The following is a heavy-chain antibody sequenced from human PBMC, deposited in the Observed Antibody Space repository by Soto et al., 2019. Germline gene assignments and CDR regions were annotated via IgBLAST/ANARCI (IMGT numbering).Heavy chain of an antibody. Sequence: QVQLQESGPGLVKPSQTLSLTCTVSGGSISSGDYYWSWIRQPPGKGLEWIGYIYYSGSTYYNPSLKIRVTISVDTSKNQFSLKLRSVTAADTAVYYCARVVVVPAETYYFDYWGQGTLVTVSS. CDR1: GGSISSGDYY. CDR2: IYYSGST. V-gene: IGHV4-30-4*01. J-gene: IGHJ4*02. CDR3: ARVVVVPAETYYFDY. D-gene: IGHD2-2*01.